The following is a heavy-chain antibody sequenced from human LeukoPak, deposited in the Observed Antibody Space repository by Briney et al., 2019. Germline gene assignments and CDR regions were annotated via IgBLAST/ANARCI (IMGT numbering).Heavy chain of an antibody. D-gene: IGHD3-10*01. CDR1: GGSISSYY. CDR3: AGSDYYGSGTPVEPSDAFDI. CDR2: IYTSGST. V-gene: IGHV4-4*07. J-gene: IGHJ3*02. Sequence: PSETLSLTCTVSGGSISSYYWSWIRQPAGKGLEWIGRIYTSGSTNYNPSLKSRVTISVDTSKNQFSLKLSSVTAADTAVYYCAGSDYYGSGTPVEPSDAFDIWGQGTMVTVSS.